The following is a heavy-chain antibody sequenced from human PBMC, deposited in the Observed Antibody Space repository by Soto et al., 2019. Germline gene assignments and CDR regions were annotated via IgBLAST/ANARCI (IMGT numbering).Heavy chain of an antibody. J-gene: IGHJ6*02. CDR3: AICKAVPHYYGMDL. V-gene: IGHV4-59*12. Sequence: SETLSLTCSVSGYSSSSYFWSWIRQPPGKGLEWIASIYYSGSTNYNPSLKSRVTASVDTSKNEVSLRLSSVTAADTAVYYCAICKAVPHYYGMDLWGQGTTVTVSS. CDR2: IYYSGST. CDR1: GYSSSSYF. D-gene: IGHD6-19*01.